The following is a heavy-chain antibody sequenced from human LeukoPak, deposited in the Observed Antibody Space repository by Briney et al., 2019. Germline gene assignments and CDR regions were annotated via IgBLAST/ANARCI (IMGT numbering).Heavy chain of an antibody. Sequence: SQTLSLTCTVSGGSISSGDYYWSWIRQPPGKGLEWIGYIYYSGSTYYNPSLKSRVTISVDTSKNQFFLKLSSVTAADTAVYYCARVPPPDYGGNWEFDYWGQGTLVTVSS. D-gene: IGHD4-23*01. J-gene: IGHJ4*02. V-gene: IGHV4-30-4*01. CDR2: IYYSGST. CDR1: GGSISSGDYY. CDR3: ARVPPPDYGGNWEFDY.